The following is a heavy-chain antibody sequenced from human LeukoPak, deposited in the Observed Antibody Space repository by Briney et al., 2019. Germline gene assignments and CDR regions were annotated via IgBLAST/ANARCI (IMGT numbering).Heavy chain of an antibody. D-gene: IGHD6-19*01. J-gene: IGHJ4*02. CDR1: GFPFSSYS. Sequence: PGGSLRLSCAASGFPFSSYSMHWVRQAPGKGLEWVSYISSGSSTIYYADSVKGRFTISRDNAKNSLYLQMNSLRDEDTAVYHCARGPVALDYWGQGTLVTVSS. CDR2: ISSGSSTI. CDR3: ARGPVALDY. V-gene: IGHV3-48*02.